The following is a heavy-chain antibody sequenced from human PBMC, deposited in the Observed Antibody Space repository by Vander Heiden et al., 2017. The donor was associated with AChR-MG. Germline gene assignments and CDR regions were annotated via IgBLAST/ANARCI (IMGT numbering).Heavy chain of an antibody. CDR1: GGSFSGYY. V-gene: IGHV4-34*01. D-gene: IGHD3-3*01. Sequence: VQLQQWAAGLLKPSATLSLTCAVYGGSFSGYYWSWIRQPPGKGLEWIGEINHSGSTNYNPSLKSRVTISVDTSKNQFSLKLSSVTAADTAVYYCARVGYDFWSGYSSYYYYYYMDVWGKGTTVTVSS. CDR2: INHSGST. J-gene: IGHJ6*03. CDR3: ARVGYDFWSGYSSYYYYYYMDV.